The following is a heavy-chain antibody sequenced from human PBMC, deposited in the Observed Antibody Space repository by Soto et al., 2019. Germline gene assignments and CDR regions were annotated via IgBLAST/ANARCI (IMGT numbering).Heavy chain of an antibody. CDR2: VNHSGST. CDR1: GVSFSDYC. J-gene: IGHJ1*01. CDR3: ARGRKGYSSSWYVD. V-gene: IGHV4-34*01. D-gene: IGHD6-13*01. Sequence: QVQLEKWGAGLLKPSETLSLTCAVYGVSFSDYCWSWIRQPPGKGLEWIGQVNHSGSTNYNPSLKMRLIISGHTSKYQVPVKLMSETSRDTALYYCARGRKGYSSSWYVDWGQGTLVNVCS.